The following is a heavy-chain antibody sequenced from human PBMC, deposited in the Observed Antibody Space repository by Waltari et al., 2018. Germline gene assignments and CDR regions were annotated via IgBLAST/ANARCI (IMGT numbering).Heavy chain of an antibody. CDR3: ARGRRAGAAFDI. J-gene: IGHJ3*02. D-gene: IGHD1-1*01. CDR1: GGSFSGYY. V-gene: IGHV4-34*01. CDR2: INHSGST. Sequence: QVQLQQWGAGLLKPSETLSLTCAVYGGSFSGYYWSWIRQPPGKGLEWIGEINHSGSTNYNPSLNSRGTISVDTSKNQFSLKLSSVTAADTAVYYCARGRRAGAAFDIWGQGTMVTVSS.